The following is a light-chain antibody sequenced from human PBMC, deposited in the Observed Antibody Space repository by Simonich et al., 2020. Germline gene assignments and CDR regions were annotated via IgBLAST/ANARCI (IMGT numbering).Light chain of an antibody. CDR1: QWISSY. CDR3: QQYYSYPLT. J-gene: IGKJ4*01. Sequence: AIRMTQSPSSLSASTGDRVTITCRASQWISSYLAWYQQKPGKAPKLLIYAASTLQSGVPSRFSGSGSGTDFTLTISCLQSEDFATYYCQQYYSYPLTFGGGTKVEIK. V-gene: IGKV1-8*01. CDR2: AAS.